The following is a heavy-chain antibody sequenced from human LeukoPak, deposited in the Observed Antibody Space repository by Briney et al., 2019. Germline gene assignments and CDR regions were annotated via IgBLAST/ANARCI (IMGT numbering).Heavy chain of an antibody. D-gene: IGHD3-22*01. Sequence: GGSLRLSCAASGFTFSSYSMNWVPKAPGKGLEWVSYISSSSSTIYYADSVKGRFTISRDNAKNSLYLQMNSLRDEDTAVYYCARQQEWGYYYDSSGYYYFDYWGQGTLVTVSS. CDR1: GFTFSSYS. CDR3: ARQQEWGYYYDSSGYYYFDY. CDR2: ISSSSSTI. J-gene: IGHJ4*02. V-gene: IGHV3-48*02.